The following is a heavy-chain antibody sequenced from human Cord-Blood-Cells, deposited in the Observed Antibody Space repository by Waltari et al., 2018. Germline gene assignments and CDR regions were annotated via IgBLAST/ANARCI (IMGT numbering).Heavy chain of an antibody. J-gene: IGHJ3*02. Sequence: QVQLVQSGAEVKKPGASVKVSCKASGYTFTSYDINRGRQATGQGLEWMGWMNPNSGNTGHAQKFQGRVTMTRNTSISTAYMELSSLRSEDTAVYYCYSGSDAFDIWGQGTMVTVSS. D-gene: IGHD3-10*01. V-gene: IGHV1-8*01. CDR2: MNPNSGNT. CDR3: YSGSDAFDI. CDR1: GYTFTSYD.